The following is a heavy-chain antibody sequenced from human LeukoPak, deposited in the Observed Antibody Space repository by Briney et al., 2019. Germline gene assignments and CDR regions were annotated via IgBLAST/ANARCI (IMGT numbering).Heavy chain of an antibody. Sequence: ASVKVSCKASGYTFTSYYMHWVRQAPGQGLEWMGIINPSGGSTSYAQKFQGRVTMTRDTSTSTVYMELSSLRSEDTAVYYCARDLGDCSSTSCYSFDYWGQGTLVTVSS. CDR3: ARDLGDCSSTSCYSFDY. J-gene: IGHJ4*02. V-gene: IGHV1-46*01. CDR2: INPSGGST. CDR1: GYTFTSYY. D-gene: IGHD2-2*01.